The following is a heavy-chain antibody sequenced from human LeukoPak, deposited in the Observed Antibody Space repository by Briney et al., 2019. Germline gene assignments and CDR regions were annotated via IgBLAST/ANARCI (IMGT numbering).Heavy chain of an antibody. D-gene: IGHD3-9*01. CDR1: GGSISSDNYS. CDR3: AREYYDILTGPGPDY. Sequence: PSQTLSLTCTVSGGSISSDNYSWSWIRQPAGKGLEWIGRIYTSGSTNYNPSLKSRVTISVDTSKNQFSLKLSSVTAADTAVYYCAREYYDILTGPGPDYWGQGTLVTVSS. CDR2: IYTSGST. V-gene: IGHV4-61*02. J-gene: IGHJ4*02.